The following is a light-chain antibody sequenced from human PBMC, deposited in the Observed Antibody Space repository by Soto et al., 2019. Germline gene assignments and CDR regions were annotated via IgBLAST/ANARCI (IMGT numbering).Light chain of an antibody. CDR1: RSFSSSY. J-gene: IGKJ2*01. V-gene: IGKV3-20*01. Sequence: EIVLTQSPGTLALSPGERATLSCRASRSFSSSYLAWYQQMPGQAPRLLIYAASSRATGITDRFSGSGSGTDFTLTISRLEPEDSAVYYCQQYGSSPPYTFGQGTKLEIK. CDR3: QQYGSSPPYT. CDR2: AAS.